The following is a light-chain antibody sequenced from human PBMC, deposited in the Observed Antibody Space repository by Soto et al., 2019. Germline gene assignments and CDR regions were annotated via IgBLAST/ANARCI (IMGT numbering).Light chain of an antibody. Sequence: PGERATLSCRASQNVRTFLDWYQQKPGQAPRLLIYGASNRATGIPARFSGSGSGTDFTLTISSLEPEDFAVYYCQQHSHWPPWTFGQGTKVDNK. CDR2: GAS. V-gene: IGKV3-11*01. CDR3: QQHSHWPPWT. CDR1: QNVRTF. J-gene: IGKJ1*01.